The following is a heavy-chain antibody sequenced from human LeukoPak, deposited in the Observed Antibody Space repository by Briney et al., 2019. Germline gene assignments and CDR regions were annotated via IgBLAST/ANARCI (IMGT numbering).Heavy chain of an antibody. CDR1: GGSMSNYY. D-gene: IGHD4-17*01. Sequence: SETLSLTCTVSGGSMSNYYWNWIRQPPGKGLEWIGYMFYTGSGKYNPSLKSRVTISVDTSKNQFSLKLSSVTAADTAVYYCARHEGYGDYYVYFDYWGQGTLVTVSS. V-gene: IGHV4-59*08. CDR2: MFYTGSG. CDR3: ARHEGYGDYYVYFDY. J-gene: IGHJ4*02.